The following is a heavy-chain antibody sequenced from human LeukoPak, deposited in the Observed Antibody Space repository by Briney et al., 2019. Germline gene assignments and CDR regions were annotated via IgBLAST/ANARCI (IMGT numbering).Heavy chain of an antibody. CDR2: ISSSSSYI. Sequence: GGSLRLSCAASGFTFSSYSMNWVRQAPGKGLEWVSSISSSSSYIYYADSVKGRFTISRDNAKNSLYLQMNSLRAEDTAVYYCARGLSRYCGGDCYSDYWGQGTLVTVSS. V-gene: IGHV3-21*01. CDR3: ARGLSRYCGGDCYSDY. D-gene: IGHD2-21*02. J-gene: IGHJ4*02. CDR1: GFTFSSYS.